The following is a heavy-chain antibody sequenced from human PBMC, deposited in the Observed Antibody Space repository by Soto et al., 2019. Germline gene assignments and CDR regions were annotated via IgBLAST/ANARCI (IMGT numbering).Heavy chain of an antibody. V-gene: IGHV3-23*01. J-gene: IGHJ6*04. D-gene: IGHD3-3*01. CDR1: GFTFSSYA. Sequence: GGSLRLSCAASGFTFSSYAMSWVRQAPGKGLEWVSAISGSGGSTYYADSVKGRFTISRDNSKNTLYLQMNSLRAEDTAVYYCANNITIFGVVINRPPVQMDVWGKGTTVTVSS. CDR3: ANNITIFGVVINRPPVQMDV. CDR2: ISGSGGST.